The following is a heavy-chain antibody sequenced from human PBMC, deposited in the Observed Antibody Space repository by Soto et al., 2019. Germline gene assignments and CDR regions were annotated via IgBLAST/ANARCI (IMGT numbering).Heavy chain of an antibody. CDR3: AKSPGGLDGYNSDYYGMDV. D-gene: IGHD5-12*01. CDR2: MWYDRSHT. J-gene: IGHJ6*02. CDR1: GFTFTSYA. V-gene: IGHV3-33*06. Sequence: QAHLVESGGGVVQPGGSLKISCAASGFTFTSYAMHWVRQAPGKGLEWVALMWYDRSHTYYADSVKGRFTISRDNSKNTVYLQMNSLRADDTAVYYCAKSPGGLDGYNSDYYGMDVWGQGTTVTVSS.